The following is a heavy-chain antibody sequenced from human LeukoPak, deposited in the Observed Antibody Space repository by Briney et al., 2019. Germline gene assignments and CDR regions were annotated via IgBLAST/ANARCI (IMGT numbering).Heavy chain of an antibody. Sequence: GESLKISSQASGYSFTNYCTSWVRQRPPKGREWRGIIYPGDSGTRYRPSFQSLVTISADKAISTAYLHLSSLNASDTAMYYCARDLRVACFATEGFYFDYWGRGTLVTVSS. J-gene: IGHJ4*02. CDR2: IYPGDSGT. CDR3: ARDLRVACFATEGFYFDY. V-gene: IGHV5-51*01. CDR1: GYSFTNYC. D-gene: IGHD2-2*01.